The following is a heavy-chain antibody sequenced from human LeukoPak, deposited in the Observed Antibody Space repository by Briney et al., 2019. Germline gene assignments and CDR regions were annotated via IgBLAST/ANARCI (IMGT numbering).Heavy chain of an antibody. CDR2: ISSSSSYI. V-gene: IGHV3-21*01. CDR3: ARDGYCSSTSCRRPFDY. J-gene: IGHJ4*02. Sequence: GGSLRLSCAASGFTFSSYSMNWVRQAPGKGLGWVSSISSSSSYIYYADSVKGRFTISRDNAKNSLYLQMNSLRAEDTAVYYCARDGYCSSTSCRRPFDYWGQGTLVTVSS. CDR1: GFTFSSYS. D-gene: IGHD2-2*01.